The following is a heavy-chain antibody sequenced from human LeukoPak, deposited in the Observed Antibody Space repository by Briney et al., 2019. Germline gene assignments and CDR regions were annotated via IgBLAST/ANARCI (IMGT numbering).Heavy chain of an antibody. V-gene: IGHV4-30-2*01. CDR1: GGSIRQGGYP. CDR2: VCHCGST. Sequence: PSQTLPLTCAVSGGSIRQGGYPGSWIPQPPGKALEWSGYVCHCGSTCYNPSLQIRDTMTLDRSKNVYSLELRYGTAADTAVYYCARDNHVDYEGAFVCWVRGSLVGVRS. CDR3: ARDNHVDYEGAFVC. J-gene: IGHJ4*02. D-gene: IGHD4-17*01.